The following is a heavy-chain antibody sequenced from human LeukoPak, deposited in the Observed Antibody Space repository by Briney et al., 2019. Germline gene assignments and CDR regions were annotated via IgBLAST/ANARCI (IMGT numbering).Heavy chain of an antibody. Sequence: SETLSLTCTVSGGSISSSSYYWGWIRQPPGKGLEWIGSIYYSGSTYYNPSLKSRVTISVDTSKNQFSLKLSSVTAADTAVYYCARQNGPGGYFDWLFGGDAFDIWGQGTMVTVSS. CDR2: IYYSGST. CDR1: GGSISSSSYY. V-gene: IGHV4-39*01. D-gene: IGHD3-9*01. CDR3: ARQNGPGGYFDWLFGGDAFDI. J-gene: IGHJ3*02.